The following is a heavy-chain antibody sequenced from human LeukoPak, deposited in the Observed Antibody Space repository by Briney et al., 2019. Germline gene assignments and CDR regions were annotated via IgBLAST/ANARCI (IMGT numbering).Heavy chain of an antibody. Sequence: SETLSLTCTVSGGSLSNHYWSWIRQPPGKGLEWIGYIYYTGSTKYNPSLKSRVTLSVDSSKTQFSLKLNSVTAADTAVYYCAKSPSWGSGLDAFDIWGQGTMVTVSS. V-gene: IGHV4-59*11. CDR3: AKSPSWGSGLDAFDI. J-gene: IGHJ3*02. CDR1: GGSLSNHY. D-gene: IGHD7-27*01. CDR2: IYYTGST.